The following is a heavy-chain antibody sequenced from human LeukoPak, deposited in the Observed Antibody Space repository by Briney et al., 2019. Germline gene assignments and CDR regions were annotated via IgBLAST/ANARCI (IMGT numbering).Heavy chain of an antibody. Sequence: SQTLSLTCTVSGGSISSGDYYWGWIRQPPGKGLEWIWYIYYSGSTYYNPSLKSRVTISVDTSKNQFSLKLSSVTAADTAVYYCARGHSGYDRELYYYYYGMDVWGQGTTVTVSS. D-gene: IGHD5-12*01. CDR1: GGSISSGDYY. J-gene: IGHJ6*02. V-gene: IGHV4-30-4*01. CDR2: IYYSGST. CDR3: ARGHSGYDRELYYYYYGMDV.